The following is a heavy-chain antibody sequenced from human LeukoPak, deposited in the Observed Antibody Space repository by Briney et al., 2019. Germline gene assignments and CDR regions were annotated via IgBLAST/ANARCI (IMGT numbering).Heavy chain of an antibody. CDR1: GYTFTSYF. Sequence: ASVKVSCKASGYTFTSYFMHWVRQAPGQGLEWMGIINPSGGSTSYAQKFQGRVIMTTDTSTSTVYMELSGLRSEDTAVYYCARGRDTTSWYDYWGQGTLVTVSS. D-gene: IGHD6-13*01. V-gene: IGHV1-46*01. CDR2: INPSGGST. J-gene: IGHJ4*02. CDR3: ARGRDTTSWYDY.